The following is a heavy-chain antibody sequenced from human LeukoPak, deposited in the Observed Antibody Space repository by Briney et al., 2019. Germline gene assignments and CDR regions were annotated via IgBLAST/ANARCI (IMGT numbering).Heavy chain of an antibody. J-gene: IGHJ4*02. D-gene: IGHD1-26*01. CDR1: GGTFSSYA. V-gene: IGHV1-69*13. CDR2: IIPIFGTA. Sequence: GASVKVSCKASGGTFSSYAISWVRQAPGQGLEWMGGIIPIFGTANYAQKFQGRVTITADESTSTAYMELSSLRSEDTAVYYCARGEVGAIPKYYFDYWGQGTLVTVSS. CDR3: ARGEVGAIPKYYFDY.